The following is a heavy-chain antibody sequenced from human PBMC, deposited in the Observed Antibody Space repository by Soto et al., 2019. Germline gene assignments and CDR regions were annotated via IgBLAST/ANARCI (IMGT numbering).Heavy chain of an antibody. CDR1: GYTSTTYY. CDR2: IHPSGGIT. V-gene: IGHV1-46*03. CDR3: AADPPNEGNDAFDI. Sequence: QVQLVQSGAEVKKPGASVKVSCKASGYTSTTYYIHWVRQAPGQGLEWMGIIHPSGGITNYAQKFQGRVTMTRDTSTNTVYMELSSLRSDDTAVYYCAADPPNEGNDAFDIWGQGTMVTVSS. D-gene: IGHD1-1*01. J-gene: IGHJ3*02.